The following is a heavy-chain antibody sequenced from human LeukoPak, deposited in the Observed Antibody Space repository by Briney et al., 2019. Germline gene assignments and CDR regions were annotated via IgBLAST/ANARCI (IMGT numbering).Heavy chain of an antibody. CDR2: INHSGST. D-gene: IGHD3-10*01. V-gene: IGHV4-34*01. J-gene: IGHJ6*04. Sequence: SETLSLTCAVYGGSFSGYYWSWIRQPPGKGLEWIREINHSGSTNYNPSLKSRVTISVDTSKNQFSLKLSSVTAADTAVYYCARAGVYYGSGKAKYYYYGMDVWGKGTTVTVSS. CDR3: ARAGVYYGSGKAKYYYYGMDV. CDR1: GGSFSGYY.